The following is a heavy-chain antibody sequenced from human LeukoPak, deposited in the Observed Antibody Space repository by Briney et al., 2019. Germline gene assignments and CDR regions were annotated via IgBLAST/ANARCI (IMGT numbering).Heavy chain of an antibody. V-gene: IGHV3-21*04. CDR3: ARDYGSGVLDY. J-gene: IGHJ4*02. D-gene: IGHD3-10*01. CDR2: VSNSGDYI. CDR1: GFSFSSYR. Sequence: GGSLRLSCAASGFSFSSYRMNWVRQAPGKGLEWVSSVSNSGDYIHYADSVKGRFTISRDNSKNTLYLQIHSLRVEDTAVYYCARDYGSGVLDYWGQGTLVTVSS.